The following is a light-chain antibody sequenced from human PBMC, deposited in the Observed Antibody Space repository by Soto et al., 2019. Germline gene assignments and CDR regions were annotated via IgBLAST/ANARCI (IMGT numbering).Light chain of an antibody. V-gene: IGLV2-14*01. CDR1: SSDVGGYNY. CDR3: SSYTSSSPYVV. Sequence: QSALTQPASVSGSPGQSITISCTGTSSDVGGYNYVSWYQQHPGKAPKLMIYDVSNRPSGVSNRFSGSKSGNTASLTISGLQAEDGADYYCSSYTSSSPYVVFGGGTKVTVL. CDR2: DVS. J-gene: IGLJ2*01.